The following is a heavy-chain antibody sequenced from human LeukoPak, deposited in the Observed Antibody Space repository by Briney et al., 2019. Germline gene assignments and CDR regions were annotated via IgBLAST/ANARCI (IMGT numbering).Heavy chain of an antibody. D-gene: IGHD2-2*02. Sequence: ASVKVSCKASGYTFTGYYMHWVRQAPGQGLEWMGWINPNSGGTNYAQKFQGRVTMTRDTSIGTAYMELSRLRSDDTAVYYCARDECSSTSCYIDYWGQGTLVTVSS. CDR3: ARDECSSTSCYIDY. J-gene: IGHJ4*02. CDR2: INPNSGGT. V-gene: IGHV1-2*02. CDR1: GYTFTGYY.